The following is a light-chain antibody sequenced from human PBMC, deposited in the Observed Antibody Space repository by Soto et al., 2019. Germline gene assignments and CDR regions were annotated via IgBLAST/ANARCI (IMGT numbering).Light chain of an antibody. CDR2: ATS. V-gene: IGKV3-20*01. CDR3: QQYGDAPRT. Sequence: EIVLTQSPGTLSLSPGDRATLSCRASQSVGSSYLAWYQQKPGQAPRLLIFATSDRATGNPDRFSGSGSGTDFTLTISRLEPEDFAVYYCQQYGDAPRTFGQGTKVE. CDR1: QSVGSSY. J-gene: IGKJ1*01.